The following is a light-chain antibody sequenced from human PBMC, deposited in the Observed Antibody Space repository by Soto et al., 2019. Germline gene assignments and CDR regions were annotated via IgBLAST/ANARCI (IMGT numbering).Light chain of an antibody. Sequence: DIQMTQSPSFVSASVGDRVTVTCRASQDISSWLAWYQQKPGKAPKLLIYTTSTLGSGVPSRFSGSRSGTDFTLTISGLQPEDFATYYRQQANRFPITFGQGTRLEIK. CDR3: QQANRFPIT. CDR1: QDISSW. V-gene: IGKV1-12*01. J-gene: IGKJ5*01. CDR2: TTS.